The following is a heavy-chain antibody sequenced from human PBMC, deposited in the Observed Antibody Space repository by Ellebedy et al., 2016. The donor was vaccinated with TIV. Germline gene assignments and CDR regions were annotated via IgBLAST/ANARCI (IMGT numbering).Heavy chain of an antibody. J-gene: IGHJ3*02. CDR2: INPNSGAT. D-gene: IGHD3-22*01. CDR3: ARVRSRNYYDSGDYSDAFYI. CDR1: GYTFIGYY. Sequence: AASVKVSCKASGYTFIGYYMHWVRQAPGQGLEWMGWINPNSGATNSAQKFQGRVTMTRDTSISTAYMELSRLRSDDPAVYYCARVRSRNYYDSGDYSDAFYIWGQGTMVTVSS. V-gene: IGHV1-2*02.